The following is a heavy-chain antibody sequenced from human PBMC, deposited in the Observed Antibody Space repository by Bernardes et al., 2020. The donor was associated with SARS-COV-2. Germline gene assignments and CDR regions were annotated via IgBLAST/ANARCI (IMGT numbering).Heavy chain of an antibody. V-gene: IGHV3-53*01. J-gene: IGHJ4*02. CDR3: ATAGQQLGFDY. D-gene: IGHD6-13*01. CDR1: GFTVTSSY. Sequence: GGSLRLSCAASGFTVTSSYMTWVRQAPGKGLEWVSLIYSGGDTYYADSVKGRFSISRDNSRNTMFLQMNSLRADDTAIYYCATAGQQLGFDYWGQGALVTVSS. CDR2: IYSGGDT.